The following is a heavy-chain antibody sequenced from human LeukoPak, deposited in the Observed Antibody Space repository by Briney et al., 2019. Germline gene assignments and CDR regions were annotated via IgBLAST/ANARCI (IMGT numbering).Heavy chain of an antibody. CDR1: GFTFSTSA. V-gene: IGHV3-64D*09. Sequence: GGSLRLSCSASGFTFSTSAMHWVRQAPGKGLEYVSAISSNGGSTYYADSVKGRFTISRDNSKNTLHLQMSSLRAEDTAVYYCVGVRWFGGSNWFDPWGQGTLVAVSS. CDR3: VGVRWFGGSNWFDP. J-gene: IGHJ5*02. CDR2: ISSNGGST. D-gene: IGHD3-10*01.